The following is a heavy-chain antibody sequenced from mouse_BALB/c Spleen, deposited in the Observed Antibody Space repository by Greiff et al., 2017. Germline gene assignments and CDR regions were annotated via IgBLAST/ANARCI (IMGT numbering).Heavy chain of an antibody. Sequence: EVMLVESGGGLVQPGGSLKLSCAASGFTFSSYTMSWVRQTPEKRLEWVAYISNGGGSTYYPDTVKGRFTISRDNAKNTLYLQMSSLKSEDTAMYYCARRGDDYDGFAYWGQGTLVTVSA. CDR2: ISNGGGST. CDR3: ARRGDDYDGFAY. CDR1: GFTFSSYT. J-gene: IGHJ3*01. V-gene: IGHV5-12-2*01. D-gene: IGHD2-4*01.